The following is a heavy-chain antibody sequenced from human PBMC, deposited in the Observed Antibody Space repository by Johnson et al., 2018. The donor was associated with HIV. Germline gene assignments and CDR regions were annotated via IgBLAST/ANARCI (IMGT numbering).Heavy chain of an antibody. J-gene: IGHJ3*02. D-gene: IGHD3-22*01. CDR3: TKDKYYYDSSGRAEGAFDI. Sequence: VQLVESGGGVVQPGGSLRLSCVASGFTFSNAWMSWVRQAPGKGLEWVARIKSKTDGGTTDYAAPVTGSFPISRDDSKNTLYLQMNSLKTEDTAVYYCTKDKYYYDSSGRAEGAFDIWGQGTMVTVSS. CDR2: IKSKTDGGTT. CDR1: GFTFSNAW. V-gene: IGHV3-15*01.